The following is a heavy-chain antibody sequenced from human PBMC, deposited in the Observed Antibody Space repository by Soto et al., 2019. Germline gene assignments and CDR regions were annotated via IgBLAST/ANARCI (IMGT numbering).Heavy chain of an antibody. CDR1: GFTFSNTW. J-gene: IGHJ6*02. V-gene: IGHV3-74*01. Sequence: EVQLVVSGGGLVQPGGSLRLSCAASGFTFSNTWMHWVRQAPGKGLVWVSHINSDGTTTTYADFVKGRFTISRDNAKNTVHLQMNSLRAEDTAVYYCATDGSYAQHVWGQGTTVTVSS. CDR2: INSDGTTT. CDR3: ATDGSYAQHV. D-gene: IGHD2-2*01.